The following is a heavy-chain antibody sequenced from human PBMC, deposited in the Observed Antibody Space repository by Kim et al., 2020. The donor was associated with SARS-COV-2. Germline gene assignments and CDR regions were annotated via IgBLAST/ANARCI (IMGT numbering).Heavy chain of an antibody. CDR1: GGSVSSGSYY. J-gene: IGHJ4*02. Sequence: SETLSLTCTVSGGSVSSGSYYWSWIRQPPGKGLEWIGYIYYSGSTNYNPSLKSRVTISVDTSKNQFSLKLSSVTAADTAVYYCARETAGVIAAAEYWGQGTLVTVSS. CDR2: IYYSGST. V-gene: IGHV4-61*01. CDR3: ARETAGVIAAAEY. D-gene: IGHD6-13*01.